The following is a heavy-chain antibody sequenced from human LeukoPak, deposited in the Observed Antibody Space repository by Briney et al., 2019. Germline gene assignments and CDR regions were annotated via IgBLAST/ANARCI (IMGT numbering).Heavy chain of an antibody. CDR3: ARAGAGTTDYYFGMDV. Sequence: PSETLSLTRVVYGGSFSGYYWSWIRQPPGKGLEWIGEINHSGSTNYNPSLKSRVTISVDTSKNQFSLKLSSVTAADTSVYYCARAGAGTTDYYFGMDVWGQGTTVTVSS. J-gene: IGHJ6*02. D-gene: IGHD1-7*01. V-gene: IGHV4-34*01. CDR1: GGSFSGYY. CDR2: INHSGST.